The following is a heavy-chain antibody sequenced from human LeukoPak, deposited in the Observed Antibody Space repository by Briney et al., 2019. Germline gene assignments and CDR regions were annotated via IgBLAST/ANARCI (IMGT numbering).Heavy chain of an antibody. CDR2: INSDGSWT. J-gene: IGHJ4*02. CDR3: VSFYETY. D-gene: IGHD2/OR15-2a*01. V-gene: IGHV3-74*01. CDR1: GNYW. Sequence: GGSLRLSCAASGNYWMHWVRQAPGKGLVWVSHINSDGSWTSYADSVKGRFTISKDNAKNTVYLQMNRLRAEDTAVYYCVSFYETYWGRGTLVTVSS.